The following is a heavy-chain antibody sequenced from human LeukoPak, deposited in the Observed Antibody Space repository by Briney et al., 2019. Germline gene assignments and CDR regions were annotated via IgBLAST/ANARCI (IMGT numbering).Heavy chain of an antibody. Sequence: GGSLRLSCAASEFTFSSYSMNWVRQAPGKGLEWVSSISSSSSYIYYADSVKGRYTISRDNAKNSLYLQMNSLRAEDTAVYYCARKPGIAAAGIPYWGQGTLVTVSS. CDR2: ISSSSSYI. V-gene: IGHV3-21*01. J-gene: IGHJ4*02. CDR3: ARKPGIAAAGIPY. D-gene: IGHD6-13*01. CDR1: EFTFSSYS.